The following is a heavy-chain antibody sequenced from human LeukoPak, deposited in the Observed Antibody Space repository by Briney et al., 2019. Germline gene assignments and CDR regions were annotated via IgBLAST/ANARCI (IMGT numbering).Heavy chain of an antibody. J-gene: IGHJ3*01. CDR1: GGSFSGYY. Sequence: SETLSLTCAVHGGSFSGYYWSWIRQPPGKGLEWIGDIDQSGGTNYNPSLKSRVTISVDTSKTQFSLKVTSMTAADTAVYYCARDGWELPASTAFDFWGQGTMVTVSS. CDR3: ARDGWELPASTAFDF. D-gene: IGHD1-26*01. CDR2: IDQSGGT. V-gene: IGHV4-34*01.